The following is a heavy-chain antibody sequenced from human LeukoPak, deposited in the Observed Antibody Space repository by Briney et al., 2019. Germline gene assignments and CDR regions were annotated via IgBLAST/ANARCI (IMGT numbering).Heavy chain of an antibody. D-gene: IGHD1-26*01. J-gene: IGHJ5*02. CDR3: ARDKLITYSGSYSYNWFDP. Sequence: PGGSLRLSCAASGFTFSSYSMNWVRQAPGKGLEWVSYISSSSSTIYYADSVKGRFTISRDNAKNSLYLQMNSLRAEDTAVYYCARDKLITYSGSYSYNWFDPWGQGTLVTVSS. V-gene: IGHV3-48*04. CDR2: ISSSSSTI. CDR1: GFTFSSYS.